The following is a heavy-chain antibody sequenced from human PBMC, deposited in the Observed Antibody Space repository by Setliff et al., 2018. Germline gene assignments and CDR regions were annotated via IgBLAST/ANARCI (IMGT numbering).Heavy chain of an antibody. CDR1: GFTFSDYA. CDR2: IDQASHP. D-gene: IGHD1-20*01. CDR3: AKDRVNDGIWDFDS. J-gene: IGHJ4*02. V-gene: IGHV3-23*03. Sequence: PGGSLRLSCAASGFTFSDYAMTWVRQAPGKGLEWVSGIDQASHPYYPDSMKGRFAISRDNSRNTISLQINDLRAEYTATYYCAKDRVNDGIWDFDSWGQGLLVTVSS.